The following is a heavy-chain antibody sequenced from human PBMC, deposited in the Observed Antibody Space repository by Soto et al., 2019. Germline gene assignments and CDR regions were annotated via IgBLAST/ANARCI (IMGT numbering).Heavy chain of an antibody. CDR1: GGTFSSYA. CDR3: ASTNGAGVAVTIKLDYYYGMDV. Sequence: SVKVSCKASGGTFSSYAISWVRQAPGQGLEWMGGIIPIFGTANYAQKFQGRVTITADKSTSTAYMELSSMRSEDTAVYYCASTNGAGVAVTIKLDYYYGMDVWGQGTPVTVS. J-gene: IGHJ6*02. CDR2: IIPIFGTA. V-gene: IGHV1-69*06. D-gene: IGHD2-15*01.